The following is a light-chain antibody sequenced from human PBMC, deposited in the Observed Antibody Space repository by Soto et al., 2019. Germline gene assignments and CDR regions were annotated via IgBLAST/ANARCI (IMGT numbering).Light chain of an antibody. J-gene: IGKJ2*01. CDR2: AAS. Sequence: DMQMTQSPSSLSASVGDRVTITCRASQSISSYLNWYQQKPGKAPKLLSYAASSLQSGVPSSFSGSRSGTDFTLTISSLQPEDFATYYCQQSYSTPYTLGQGTKLEIK. CDR1: QSISSY. CDR3: QQSYSTPYT. V-gene: IGKV1-39*01.